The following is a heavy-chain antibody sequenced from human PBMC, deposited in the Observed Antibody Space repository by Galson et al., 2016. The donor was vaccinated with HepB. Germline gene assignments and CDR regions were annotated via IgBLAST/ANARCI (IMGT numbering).Heavy chain of an antibody. J-gene: IGHJ6*02. CDR1: GFSINDYA. D-gene: IGHD5-18*01. CDR2: VTWNSPYI. Sequence: SLRLSCAASGFSINDYAMHWVRQAPGKGLEWVSGVTWNSPYIDYADSVKGRSTISRDIAKNSLYLQMNILRADDTAVYYCARGLDATMGGGWHYGMDVWGQGTTVTVSS. V-gene: IGHV3-9*01. CDR3: ARGLDATMGGGWHYGMDV.